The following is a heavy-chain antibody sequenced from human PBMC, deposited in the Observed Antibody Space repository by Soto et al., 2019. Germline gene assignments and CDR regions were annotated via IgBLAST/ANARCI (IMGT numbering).Heavy chain of an antibody. CDR3: ARERRYSYGLNNDYYGMDD. J-gene: IGHJ6*02. CDR1: GFTGSSNY. V-gene: IGHV3-53*01. CDR2: IYSGVST. D-gene: IGHD5-18*01. Sequence: GGALTVSCADPGFTGSSNYMSWVRKAPWKGLEWVSVIYSGVSTYYAHSVKGRFTISRDNSKNTLYLQMNSLRAEDTAVYYCARERRYSYGLNNDYYGMDDWGQGTTVPVS.